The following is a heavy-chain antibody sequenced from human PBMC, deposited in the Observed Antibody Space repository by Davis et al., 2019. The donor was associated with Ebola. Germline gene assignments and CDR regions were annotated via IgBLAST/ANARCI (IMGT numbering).Heavy chain of an antibody. D-gene: IGHD6-19*01. Sequence: GGSLRLSCAASGFTFSSYSMNWVRQAPGKGLEWVSTLGLSADTYYADSVKGRFTISRDNSKNTLHLQMNSLRVEDTAIYYCVKDTSNVWFDVWGQGTMVTVSS. CDR1: GFTFSSYS. CDR2: LGLSADT. CDR3: VKDTSNVWFDV. V-gene: IGHV3-23*01. J-gene: IGHJ3*01.